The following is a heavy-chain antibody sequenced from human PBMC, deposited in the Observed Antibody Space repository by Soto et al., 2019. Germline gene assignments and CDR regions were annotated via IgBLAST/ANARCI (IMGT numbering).Heavy chain of an antibody. CDR3: AKANDFWSGYFPYNWFDP. V-gene: IGHV3-30*18. Sequence: GGSLRLSCAASGSSFTTYVMHWVRQAPGKGLEWVAVISHDGSYKYYGDAVKGRFTISRDTSKNTLCLQMNSLRAEDTAVYYCAKANDFWSGYFPYNWFDPWGQGTLVTVPQ. CDR2: ISHDGSYK. CDR1: GSSFTTYV. D-gene: IGHD3-3*01. J-gene: IGHJ5*02.